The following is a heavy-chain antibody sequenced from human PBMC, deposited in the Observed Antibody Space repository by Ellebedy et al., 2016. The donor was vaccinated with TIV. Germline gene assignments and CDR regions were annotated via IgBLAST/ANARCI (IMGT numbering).Heavy chain of an antibody. CDR2: ISYDGISK. J-gene: IGHJ4*02. Sequence: GGSLRLSCVASEFTFNSYSLHWVRQAPGKGLEWVAVISYDGISKYYSDSLKDRFTISRDNPKDTVYLQMSSLRVEDTAVYYCVRLKVLAGYRLDSWGQGTLVTVSS. D-gene: IGHD3-9*01. CDR1: EFTFNSYS. V-gene: IGHV3-30*07. CDR3: VRLKVLAGYRLDS.